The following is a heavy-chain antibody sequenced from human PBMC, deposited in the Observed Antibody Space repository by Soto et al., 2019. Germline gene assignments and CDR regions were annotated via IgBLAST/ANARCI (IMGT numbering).Heavy chain of an antibody. J-gene: IGHJ5*02. V-gene: IGHV4-4*02. Sequence: SETLSLTCAVSGGSISSSSWWTWVRQPPGKGLQWVGEIYYSGNTNYNPSLKSRVTMSVDKSKNQFSLKLTSVTAADTAVYYCGRSPYEDGYNKGWLDPWGQGTLVTVSS. D-gene: IGHD6-25*01. CDR1: GGSISSSSW. CDR3: GRSPYEDGYNKGWLDP. CDR2: IYYSGNT.